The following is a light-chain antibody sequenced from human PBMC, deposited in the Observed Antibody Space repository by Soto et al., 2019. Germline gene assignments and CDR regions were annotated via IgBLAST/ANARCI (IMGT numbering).Light chain of an antibody. J-gene: IGLJ2*01. Sequence: SYELTQPPSVSVSPGQTARITCSGDALPKQYAYWYQQKPGQAPVLVIYKDSERPSGIPERFSGSSSGTTVTLTISGVQAEVEADYYCQSADSSGTYVFGGGTKLTVL. CDR3: QSADSSGTYV. CDR1: ALPKQY. CDR2: KDS. V-gene: IGLV3-25*03.